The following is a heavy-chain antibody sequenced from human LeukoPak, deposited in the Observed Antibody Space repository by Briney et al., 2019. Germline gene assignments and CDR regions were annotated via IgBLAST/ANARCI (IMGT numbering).Heavy chain of an antibody. D-gene: IGHD6-13*01. CDR1: GGSISSSSYF. CDR2: IYYSGST. Sequence: SETLSLTCTVFGGSISSSSYFWGWIRQPPGKGLEWIGIIYYSGSTYYNPSLKSRVTISVDTSKNQFSLKLSSVTAADTAVYYCAITALGYSSSWYVPFDYWGQGTLVTVSS. V-gene: IGHV4-39*01. CDR3: AITALGYSSSWYVPFDY. J-gene: IGHJ4*02.